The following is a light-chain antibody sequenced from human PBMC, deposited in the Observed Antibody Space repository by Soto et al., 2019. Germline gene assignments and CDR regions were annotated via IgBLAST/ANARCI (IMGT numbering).Light chain of an antibody. CDR2: EVS. CDR3: TSCSSSNTPV. CDR1: SSDFDGYNC. Sequence: QSALTQPASVSGSPGQSITISCTGSSSDFDGYNCVSWYRQHPGKATKLMIYEVSNRPSGVSNRFSGSKSGNTASLTISGLQAEDEADYYCTSCSSSNTPVFGTGTKVTVL. J-gene: IGLJ1*01. V-gene: IGLV2-14*01.